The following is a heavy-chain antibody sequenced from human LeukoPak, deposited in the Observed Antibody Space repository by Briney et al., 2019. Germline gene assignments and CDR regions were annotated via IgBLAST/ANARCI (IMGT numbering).Heavy chain of an antibody. CDR3: ALVVAATLRVNDAFDI. Sequence: PSETLSLTCAVYGGSFSSYYWSWIRQPPGKGLEWIGYIYYSGSTNYNPSLKSRVTISVDTSKNQFTLKLSSVTAADTAVYYCALVVAATLRVNDAFDIWGQGTMVTVSS. CDR1: GGSFSSYY. V-gene: IGHV4-59*01. J-gene: IGHJ3*02. CDR2: IYYSGST. D-gene: IGHD2-15*01.